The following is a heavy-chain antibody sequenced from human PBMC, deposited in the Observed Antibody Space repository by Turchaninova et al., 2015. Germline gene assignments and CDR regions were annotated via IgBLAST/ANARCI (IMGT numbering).Heavy chain of an antibody. CDR3: ARDSRNYGDYIDY. V-gene: IGHV1-18*01. CDR1: GYTFTTDG. J-gene: IGHJ4*02. Sequence: QVQLVQAGAEVKKPGASVKVSCKASGYTFTTDGFSWVRQAPGQGLEWMGWISAYNGYTKYAQRLQGRVTMTTDTSTSTAYMELRSLRSDDTAVYYCARDSRNYGDYIDYWGQGTLVTVSS. D-gene: IGHD4-11*01. CDR2: ISAYNGYT.